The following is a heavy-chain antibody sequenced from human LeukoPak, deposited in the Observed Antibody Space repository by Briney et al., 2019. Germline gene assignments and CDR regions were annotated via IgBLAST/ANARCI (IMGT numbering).Heavy chain of an antibody. D-gene: IGHD2-2*01. V-gene: IGHV3-21*01. CDR1: GFTLSNYD. Sequence: GGSLRLFCAASGFTLSNYDMNWVRQALGKGLEWVSSISTSSRYIYYKDSVRGRFTISRDDAKNSLYLEMNSLRAEDTAVYYCARADCSSSTCYLRRSWFDPWGQGTLVTVSS. J-gene: IGHJ5*02. CDR2: ISTSSRYI. CDR3: ARADCSSSTCYLRRSWFDP.